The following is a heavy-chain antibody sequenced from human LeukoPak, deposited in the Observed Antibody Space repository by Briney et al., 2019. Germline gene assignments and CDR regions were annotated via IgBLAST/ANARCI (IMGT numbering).Heavy chain of an antibody. Sequence: SETLSLTCTVSGDSISSSGYYWGWIRQPPGKGLEWIWSIYYSGSIYYNPSLKSRVTISVDPSKNQFSLKLSSVTAADTAVYYCAREDSGSLDAFDIWGQGTMVTVSS. CDR3: AREDSGSLDAFDI. CDR1: GDSISSSGYY. V-gene: IGHV4-39*07. CDR2: IYYSGSI. J-gene: IGHJ3*02. D-gene: IGHD1-26*01.